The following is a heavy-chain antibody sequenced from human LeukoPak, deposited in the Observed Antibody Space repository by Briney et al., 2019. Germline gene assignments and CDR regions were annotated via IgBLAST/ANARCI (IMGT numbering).Heavy chain of an antibody. CDR2: IIPIFGTA. Sequence: GASVKVSCKASGGTFSSYAISWVRQAPGQGLEWMGGIIPIFGTANYAQKFQGRVTITADESTSTAYMELSSLRSEDTAVYYCARAPSKGLRYFGGGWFDYWGQGTLVTVSS. D-gene: IGHD3-9*01. V-gene: IGHV1-69*13. CDR3: ARAPSKGLRYFGGGWFDY. J-gene: IGHJ4*02. CDR1: GGTFSSYA.